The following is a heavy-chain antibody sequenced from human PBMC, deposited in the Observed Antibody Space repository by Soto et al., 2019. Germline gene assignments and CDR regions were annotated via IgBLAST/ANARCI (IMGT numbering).Heavy chain of an antibody. Sequence: GGSQRLSSAASGFTFSDFYMSWFRQAPGKGLEWVSYISTGSSTIYYADSVKGRLTISRDNAKNSLYLQMNSLRVEDTAVYYCVRHGAVDTTNWFDPWGQGTLVTVSS. J-gene: IGHJ5*02. CDR1: GFTFSDFY. V-gene: IGHV3-11*01. CDR3: VRHGAVDTTNWFDP. D-gene: IGHD5-18*01. CDR2: ISTGSSTI.